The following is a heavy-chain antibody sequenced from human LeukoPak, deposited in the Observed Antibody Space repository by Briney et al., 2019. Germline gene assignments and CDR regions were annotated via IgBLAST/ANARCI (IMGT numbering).Heavy chain of an antibody. CDR2: MNPNSGNT. V-gene: IGHV1-8*03. CDR1: GYTFTSYY. CDR3: ARERNAAVAFDI. Sequence: ASVKVSCKASGYTFTSYYMHWVRQATGQGLEWMGWMNPNSGNTGYAQKFQGRVTITRNTSISTAYMELSSLRSEDTAVYYCARERNAAVAFDIWGQGTMVTVSS. D-gene: IGHD6-13*01. J-gene: IGHJ3*02.